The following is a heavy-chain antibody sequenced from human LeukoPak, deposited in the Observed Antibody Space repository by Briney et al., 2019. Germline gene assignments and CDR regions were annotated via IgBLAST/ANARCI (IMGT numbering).Heavy chain of an antibody. D-gene: IGHD3-22*01. J-gene: IGHJ3*02. CDR3: AKDHDSRGYNDAFDI. CDR1: GFTFSSYA. Sequence: PGGSLRPSCAASGFTFSSYAMNWVRQAPGKGLEWVSAISASGASTSYADFVQGRSTISRDNSKNTLYLQMNSLRAEDTAVYYCAKDHDSRGYNDAFDIWGQGTKVTVSS. V-gene: IGHV3-23*01. CDR2: ISASGAST.